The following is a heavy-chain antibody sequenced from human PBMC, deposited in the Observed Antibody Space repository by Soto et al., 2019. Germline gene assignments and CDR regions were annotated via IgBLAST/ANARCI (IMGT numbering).Heavy chain of an antibody. D-gene: IGHD3-22*01. CDR2: ISYDGSNK. CDR1: GFTFSSYG. V-gene: IGHV3-30*18. CDR3: AKDSSIPSGSSGYAYFDY. J-gene: IGHJ4*02. Sequence: GGSLRLSCAASGFTFSSYGMHWVRQAPGKGLEWVAVISYDGSNKYYADSVKGRFTISRDNSKNTLYLQMNSLRAEDTAVYYCAKDSSIPSGSSGYAYFDYWGQGTLVTVSS.